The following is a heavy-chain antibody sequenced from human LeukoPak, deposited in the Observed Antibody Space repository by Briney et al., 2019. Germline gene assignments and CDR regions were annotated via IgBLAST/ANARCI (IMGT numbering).Heavy chain of an antibody. CDR2: IIPKYSAS. J-gene: IGHJ3*01. V-gene: IGHV1-69*13. D-gene: IGHD3-3*02. CDR1: GGSFSDYP. Sequence: GASVKVSCKASGGSFSDYPINRVRQAPGQGLEWLGGIIPKYSASNYAQAFQGRVTITADESTNTVYMEMSGLRPDDTAVYYCVRPDRIFGVPAAFDAWRQGTLVAVSS. CDR3: VRPDRIFGVPAAFDA.